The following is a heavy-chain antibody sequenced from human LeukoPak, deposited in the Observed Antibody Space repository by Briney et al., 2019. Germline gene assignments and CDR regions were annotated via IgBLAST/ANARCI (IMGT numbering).Heavy chain of an antibody. Sequence: SETLSPTCTVSGGSISNYYWSWIRQPPGKGLEWIGYIYYSGSTNYNPSLKSRVTISVDTSKNQFSLKLSSVTAADTAVYYCARAGAVKDYYYGMDVWGQGTTVTVSS. CDR2: IYYSGST. J-gene: IGHJ6*02. CDR3: ARAGAVKDYYYGMDV. V-gene: IGHV4-59*01. CDR1: GGSISNYY. D-gene: IGHD3-16*01.